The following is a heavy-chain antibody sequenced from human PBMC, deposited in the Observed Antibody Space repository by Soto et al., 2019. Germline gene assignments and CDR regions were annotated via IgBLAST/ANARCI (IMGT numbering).Heavy chain of an antibody. CDR3: ARGHCSGGSCHSSWFDP. Sequence: QVQLVQSGAEVKKPGSSVKVSCKASGGTFSSYAISWVRQAPGQGLEWMGGIIPIFGTANYAQKFQGRVTITADESTSTAYMELSSLRSEDTAVYYCARGHCSGGSCHSSWFDPWGQGTLVTVSS. D-gene: IGHD2-15*01. J-gene: IGHJ5*02. V-gene: IGHV1-69*12. CDR1: GGTFSSYA. CDR2: IIPIFGTA.